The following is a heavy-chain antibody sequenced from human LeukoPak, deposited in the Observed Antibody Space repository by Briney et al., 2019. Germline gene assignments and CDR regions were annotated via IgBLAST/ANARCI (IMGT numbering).Heavy chain of an antibody. J-gene: IGHJ4*02. Sequence: SETLSLTCAVYGGSFSGYYWSWIRQPPGKGLEWIGEINHSGSTNYNPSLKSRVTISVDTSKNQCSLKLSSVTAADTAVYYCARGRRITYDTSGYYFNYWGQGTLVTVSS. CDR3: ARGRRITYDTSGYYFNY. CDR2: INHSGST. V-gene: IGHV4-34*01. D-gene: IGHD3-22*01. CDR1: GGSFSGYY.